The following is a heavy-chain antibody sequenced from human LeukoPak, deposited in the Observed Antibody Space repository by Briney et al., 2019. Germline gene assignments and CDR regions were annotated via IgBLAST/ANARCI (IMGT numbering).Heavy chain of an antibody. D-gene: IGHD1-26*01. CDR3: ARDSAMGSTSFDS. J-gene: IGHJ4*02. CDR1: GGSISSSNYY. V-gene: IGHV4-39*07. CDR2: IFYSGGT. Sequence: SQTLSLTCAVSGGSISSSNYYWGWIRQPPGKGLEWIGSIFYSGGTYYNPSLKSRVTISVDTSKNQFSLKLSSVTAADTAVYYCARDSAMGSTSFDSWGQGTLVTVSS.